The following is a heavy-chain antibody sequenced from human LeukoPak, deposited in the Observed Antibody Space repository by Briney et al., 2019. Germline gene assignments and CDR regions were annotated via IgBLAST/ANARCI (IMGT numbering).Heavy chain of an antibody. D-gene: IGHD6-13*01. CDR2: ISYDGSNK. Sequence: GRSLRLSCAASGFTFSSYAMHWVRQAPGKGLEWVAVISYDGSNKYYADSVKGRFTISRDNSKNTLYLQMNSLRAGDTAVYYCARDQAAAGTGYFDYWGQGTLVTVSS. CDR1: GFTFSSYA. J-gene: IGHJ4*02. V-gene: IGHV3-30*04. CDR3: ARDQAAAGTGYFDY.